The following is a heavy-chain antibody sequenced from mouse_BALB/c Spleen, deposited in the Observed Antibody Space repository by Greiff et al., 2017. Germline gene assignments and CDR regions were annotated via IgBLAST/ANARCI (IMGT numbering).Heavy chain of an antibody. D-gene: IGHD2-2*01. Sequence: VQLQQSGPGLVAPSQSLSITCTVSGFSLTSYGVHWVRQPPGKGLEWLGVIWAGGSTNYNSALMSRLSISKDNSKSQVFLKMNSLQTDDTAMYYCARAYGYEGYYAMDYWGQGTSVTVSS. J-gene: IGHJ4*01. CDR1: GFSLTSYG. CDR3: ARAYGYEGYYAMDY. CDR2: IWAGGST. V-gene: IGHV2-9*02.